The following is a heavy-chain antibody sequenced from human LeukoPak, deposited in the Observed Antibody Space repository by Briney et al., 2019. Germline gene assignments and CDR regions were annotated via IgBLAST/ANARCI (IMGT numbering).Heavy chain of an antibody. V-gene: IGHV4-39*01. J-gene: IGHJ5*02. Sequence: SETLSLTCTVSGVSISSSRYYWGWIRQPPGKGLEWIGSVSYSGSPYYNPSLKSRVTTSVDTSKNQFSLRLSSVTATDTAMYYCARHGWDYPSGTYYTFDPWGQGTLVTVSS. D-gene: IGHD3-10*01. CDR3: ARHGWDYPSGTYYTFDP. CDR1: GVSISSSRYY. CDR2: VSYSGSP.